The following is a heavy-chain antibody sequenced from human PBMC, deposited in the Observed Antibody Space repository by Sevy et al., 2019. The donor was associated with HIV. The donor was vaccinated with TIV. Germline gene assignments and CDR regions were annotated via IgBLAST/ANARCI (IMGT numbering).Heavy chain of an antibody. D-gene: IGHD3-22*01. J-gene: IGHJ4*02. CDR1: GFTFSSYA. Sequence: GGSLRLSCAASGFTFSSYAMSWVRQAPGKGLEWVSAISGSGGSTYYADSVKGRFTISRDNSKNTLYLQMNSLRAEDTAVYYCAKETKQYYYDSSGCDYWGQGTLVTVSS. CDR3: AKETKQYYYDSSGCDY. CDR2: ISGSGGST. V-gene: IGHV3-23*01.